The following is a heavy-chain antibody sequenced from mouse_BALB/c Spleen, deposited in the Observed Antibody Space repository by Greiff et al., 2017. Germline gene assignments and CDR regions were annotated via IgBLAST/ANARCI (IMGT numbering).Heavy chain of an antibody. J-gene: IGHJ2*01. CDR2: IDPENGDT. Sequence: VQLKQSGAELVRSGASVKLSCTASGFNINDYYMHWVKQRPEQGLEWIGWIDPENGDTEYAPKFQGKATMTADTSSNTAYLQLSSLTSEDTAVYYCNGRTTVVDYWGQGTTLTVSS. CDR1: GFNINDYY. V-gene: IGHV14-4*02. CDR3: NGRTTVVDY. D-gene: IGHD1-1*01.